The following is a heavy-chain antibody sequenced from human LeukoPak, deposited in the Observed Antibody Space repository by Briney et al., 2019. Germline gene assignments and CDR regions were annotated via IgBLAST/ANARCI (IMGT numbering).Heavy chain of an antibody. CDR2: TYYSGST. V-gene: IGHV4-39*07. D-gene: IGHD2-2*03. Sequence: SETLSLTCTVSGGSISSSSYYWGWIRQPPGKGLEWIGSTYYSGSTYYNPSLKSRVTISVDTSKNQFSLKLSSVTAADTAVYYCARDGYCSSTSRCYYMDVWGKGTTVTVSS. CDR1: GGSISSSSYY. J-gene: IGHJ6*03. CDR3: ARDGYCSSTSRCYYMDV.